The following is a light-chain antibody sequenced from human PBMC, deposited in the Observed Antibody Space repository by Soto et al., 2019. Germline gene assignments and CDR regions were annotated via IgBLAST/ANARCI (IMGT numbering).Light chain of an antibody. CDR3: QQYNNWPPIT. J-gene: IGKJ5*01. Sequence: EVVMTQCPDTLSVSPGETVTLSCRASQSVRSKLAWYQQKPGQAPRLFIYGASTRAAGIPARFSGSGSGTEFTLTISSLQSEDFAIYYCQQYNNWPPITFGQGTRLEI. CDR1: QSVRSK. V-gene: IGKV3-15*01. CDR2: GAS.